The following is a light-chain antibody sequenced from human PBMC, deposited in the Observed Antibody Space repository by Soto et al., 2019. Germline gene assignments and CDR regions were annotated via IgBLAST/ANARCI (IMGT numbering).Light chain of an antibody. CDR2: AAS. CDR3: QQSYSTPWT. CDR1: QSISSY. V-gene: IGKV1-39*01. Sequence: NQMTQSPSSLSASVGDRVTITCRASQSISSYLNWYQQKPGKAPKLLIYAASSLQSGVPSRFSGSGSGTDFTLTIISLQPEDFATYYCQQSYSTPWTFGQGTKVDIK. J-gene: IGKJ1*01.